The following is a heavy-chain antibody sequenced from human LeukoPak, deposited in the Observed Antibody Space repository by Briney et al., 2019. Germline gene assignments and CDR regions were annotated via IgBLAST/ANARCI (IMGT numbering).Heavy chain of an antibody. CDR3: ARGYCRGGSCPFDY. CDR1: GFTFSSYD. J-gene: IGHJ4*02. Sequence: GGSLRLSCAASGFTFSSYDMHWVRQATGKGLEWVSAIGTAGDTYYPGSVKGRFTISRENAKNSLYLQMNSLRAGDTAVYYCARGYCRGGSCPFDYWGQGTLVTVSS. V-gene: IGHV3-13*04. D-gene: IGHD2-15*01. CDR2: IGTAGDT.